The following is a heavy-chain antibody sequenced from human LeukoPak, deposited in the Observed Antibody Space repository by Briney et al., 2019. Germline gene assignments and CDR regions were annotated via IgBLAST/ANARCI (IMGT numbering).Heavy chain of an antibody. V-gene: IGHV3-23*01. CDR2: ISGSGGNT. CDR1: GFTLSSYG. CDR3: AKGSWEQWVKNWFDP. Sequence: GGSLRLSCAASGFTLSSYGMSWVRQAPGKGLEWVSTISGSGGNTYYADSVKGRFTISRDNSKNTLYLQMNSLRAADTAVYYCAKGSWEQWVKNWFDPWGQGTLLTVSS. J-gene: IGHJ5*02. D-gene: IGHD6-19*01.